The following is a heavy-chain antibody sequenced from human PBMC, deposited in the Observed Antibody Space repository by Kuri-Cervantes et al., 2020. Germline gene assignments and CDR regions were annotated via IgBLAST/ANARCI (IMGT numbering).Heavy chain of an antibody. D-gene: IGHD3-16*01. CDR2: IYYSGST. CDR1: GGSISSSSYY. Sequence: SETLSLTCTVSGGSISSSSYYWGWIRQPPGKGLEWIGSIYYSGSTYYDPSLKSRVTISVDTSKNQFSLKLSSVTAADTAVYYCARVGGPEYYFDYWGQGTLVTVSS. V-gene: IGHV4-39*07. CDR3: ARVGGPEYYFDY. J-gene: IGHJ4*02.